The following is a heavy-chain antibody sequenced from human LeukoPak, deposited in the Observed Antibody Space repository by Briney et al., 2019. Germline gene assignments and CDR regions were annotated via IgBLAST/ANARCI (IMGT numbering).Heavy chain of an antibody. CDR3: ARGGATLMYFDY. J-gene: IGHJ4*02. Sequence: ASVKVSCKASGYTSTSYDINWVRQATGQGLEWMGGIIPIFGTANYAQKFQGRVTITADESTSTAYMELSSLRSEDTAVYYCARGGATLMYFDYWGQGTLVTVSS. CDR1: GYTSTSYD. CDR2: IIPIFGTA. D-gene: IGHD5-24*01. V-gene: IGHV1-69*13.